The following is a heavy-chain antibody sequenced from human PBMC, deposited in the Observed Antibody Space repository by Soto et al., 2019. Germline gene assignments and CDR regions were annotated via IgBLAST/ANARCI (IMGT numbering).Heavy chain of an antibody. D-gene: IGHD2-2*01. CDR3: ARDIVVVPAAMTEYYYYGMDV. CDR2: ISAYNGNT. Sequence: GASVKVSCKASGYTFTSYGISWVRQAPGQGLEWMGWISAYNGNTNYAQKLQGRVTMTTDTSTSTAYMELRSLRSDDTAVYYCARDIVVVPAAMTEYYYYGMDVWGQGTTVTVSS. CDR1: GYTFTSYG. J-gene: IGHJ6*02. V-gene: IGHV1-18*01.